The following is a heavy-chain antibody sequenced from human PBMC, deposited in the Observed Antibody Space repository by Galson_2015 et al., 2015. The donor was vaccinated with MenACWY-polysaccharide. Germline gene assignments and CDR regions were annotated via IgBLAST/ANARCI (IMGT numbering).Heavy chain of an antibody. Sequence: SLRLSCAASGFTVSSNYMSWVRQAAGKGLEWVSIIYSGGSTYYADSVKGRFTISRDNSKNTLYLQMNSLRAEDTAVYYCARSYSGSAPLDYWGQRTLVTVSS. CDR1: GFTVSSNY. V-gene: IGHV3-53*01. D-gene: IGHD1-26*01. J-gene: IGHJ4*02. CDR2: IYSGGST. CDR3: ARSYSGSAPLDY.